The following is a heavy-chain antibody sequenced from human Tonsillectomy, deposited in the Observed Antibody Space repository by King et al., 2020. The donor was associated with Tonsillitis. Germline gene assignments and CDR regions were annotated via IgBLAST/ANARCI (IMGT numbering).Heavy chain of an antibody. Sequence: VQLQQWGAGLLKPSDTLSLTCAVYGGPFSDYYWSWIRQPPGKGLEWIGQINHSGNTNYNPSLKSRVTMSVDTSKNQVSVGLSSVTAADTAVYYCARVSGSYGGGFDSWGQGTLVTVSS. J-gene: IGHJ4*02. CDR2: INHSGNT. V-gene: IGHV4-34*01. D-gene: IGHD1-26*01. CDR3: ARVSGSYGGGFDS. CDR1: GGPFSDYY.